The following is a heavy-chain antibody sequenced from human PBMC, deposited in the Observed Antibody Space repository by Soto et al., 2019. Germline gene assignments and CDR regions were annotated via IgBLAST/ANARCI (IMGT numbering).Heavy chain of an antibody. V-gene: IGHV4-59*01. D-gene: IGHD3-16*01. J-gene: IGHJ5*02. CDR1: GGSISSYY. CDR3: ARVLGVGRDWFDP. CDR2: IYYSGST. Sequence: QVQLQESGPGLVKPSETLSLTCTVSGGSISSYYWSWIRQPPGKGLEWIGYIYYSGSTNYNPSLKSRVTISVDPSKNQFSLKLSSVTAADTAVYYCARVLGVGRDWFDPWGQGTLVTVSS.